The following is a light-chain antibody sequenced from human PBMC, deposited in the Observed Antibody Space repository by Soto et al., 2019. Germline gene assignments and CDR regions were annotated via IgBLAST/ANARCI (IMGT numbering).Light chain of an antibody. CDR3: SSYTSSSTPYV. V-gene: IGLV2-14*01. Sequence: QSALTQPASVSGSPGQSITISCTGTSSDVGGYNYVSWYQQHPGKAPKLMIYDVSNPPSGGPNRFSGSKSGNTASLTISGLQAEDEADYYFSSYTSSSTPYVFGTGTKVTVL. CDR2: DVS. CDR1: SSDVGGYNY. J-gene: IGLJ1*01.